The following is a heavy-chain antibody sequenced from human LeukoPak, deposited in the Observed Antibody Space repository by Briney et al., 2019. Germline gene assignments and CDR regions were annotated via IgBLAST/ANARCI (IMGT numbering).Heavy chain of an antibody. J-gene: IGHJ4*02. D-gene: IGHD2-2*03. CDR2: IYYSGST. V-gene: IGHV4-61*05. Sequence: TSETLSLTCTVSGGSISSSSYYWGWIRQPPGKGLEWIGYIYYSGSTNYNPSLKSRVTISVDTFKNQFSLKLSSETAADTAVYYCARHSRLDKSSLSWADYWGQGTLVTVSS. CDR3: ARHSRLDKSSLSWADY. CDR1: GGSISSSSYY.